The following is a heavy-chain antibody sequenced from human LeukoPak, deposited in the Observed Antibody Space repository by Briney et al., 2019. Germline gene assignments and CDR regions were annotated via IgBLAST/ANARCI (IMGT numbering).Heavy chain of an antibody. V-gene: IGHV4-39*01. Sequence: PSETLSLTCTVSGGSISSSDFYWGWIRQPPGKGLEYIGSIFYSGTTYYNPSLKSRITMSVDTSKNQFSLKLSSVTAADTAVYYCARHDYDIRDYRRDYYFDYWGQGTLVTVSS. D-gene: IGHD3-22*01. J-gene: IGHJ4*02. CDR1: GGSISSSDFY. CDR2: IFYSGTT. CDR3: ARHDYDIRDYRRDYYFDY.